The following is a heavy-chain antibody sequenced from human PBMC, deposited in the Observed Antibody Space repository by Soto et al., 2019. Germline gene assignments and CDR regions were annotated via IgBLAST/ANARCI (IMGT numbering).Heavy chain of an antibody. CDR2: INHSGST. D-gene: IGHD6-6*01. J-gene: IGHJ4*02. CDR1: GGSFSGYY. Sequence: PSETLSLTCAVYGGSFSGYYWSWIRQPPGKGLEWIGEINHSGSTNYNPSLKSRVTISVDTSKNQFSLKLSSVTAADTAVYYCARGHSSSSLERDYWGQGTLVTVSS. CDR3: ARGHSSSSLERDY. V-gene: IGHV4-34*01.